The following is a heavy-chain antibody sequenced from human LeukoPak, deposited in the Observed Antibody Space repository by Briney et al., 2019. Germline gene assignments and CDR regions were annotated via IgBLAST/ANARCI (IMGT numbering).Heavy chain of an antibody. Sequence: SETLSLTCTVSGGSISSYYWSWIRQPPGKGLEWLGYIYYSGSTNYNPSLKSRLTISVDTSKHQFSLELSSVTAADTAVYYCARRAKVVPDYYYYYAMDVWGQGTTVTVSS. CDR3: ARRAKVVPDYYYYYAMDV. V-gene: IGHV4-59*08. D-gene: IGHD2-2*01. CDR2: IYYSGST. J-gene: IGHJ6*02. CDR1: GGSISSYY.